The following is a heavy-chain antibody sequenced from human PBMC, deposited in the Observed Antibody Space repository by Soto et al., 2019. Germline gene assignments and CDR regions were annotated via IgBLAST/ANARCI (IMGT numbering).Heavy chain of an antibody. J-gene: IGHJ5*02. CDR2: MNPNSGNT. D-gene: IGHD2-15*01. CDR1: GYTFTSYD. V-gene: IGHV1-8*01. CDR3: ARRIVAANDNWFDP. Sequence: SVKVSCKASGYTFTSYDINWARQATGQGLEWMGWMNPNSGNTGYAQKFQGRVTMTRNTSISTAYMELSSLRSEDTAVYYCARRIVAANDNWFDPWGQGTLVTVSS.